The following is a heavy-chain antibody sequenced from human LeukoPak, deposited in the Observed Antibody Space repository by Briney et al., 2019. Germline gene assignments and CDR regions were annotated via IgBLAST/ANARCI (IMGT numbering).Heavy chain of an antibody. CDR3: ARRRYCSGGSCYLRGYMDV. J-gene: IGHJ6*03. Sequence: PSETLSLTCTVSGGSISSSSYYWGWIRQPPGKGLEWIGSIYYSGSTYYNPSLKSRVTISVDTSKNQFSLKLSSVTAADTAVYYCARRRYCSGGSCYLRGYMDVWGKGTTVTISS. CDR2: IYYSGST. D-gene: IGHD2-15*01. CDR1: GGSISSSSYY. V-gene: IGHV4-39*07.